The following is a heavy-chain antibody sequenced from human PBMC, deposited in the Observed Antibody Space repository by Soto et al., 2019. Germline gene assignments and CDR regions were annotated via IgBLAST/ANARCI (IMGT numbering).Heavy chain of an antibody. D-gene: IGHD6-19*01. CDR3: ARDVGAVAGTYFWYCDL. Sequence: EVQLVESGGGLVQPGGSLRLSCAASGFSFSNYWMHWVRQAPGKGLVWVSRIDIDGRSTSYADSMKGRFTISRDNAKNTLYLQMNSLRVEDTAVYYCARDVGAVAGTYFWYCDLWGRGTLVTVSS. CDR1: GFSFSNYW. J-gene: IGHJ2*01. V-gene: IGHV3-74*01. CDR2: IDIDGRST.